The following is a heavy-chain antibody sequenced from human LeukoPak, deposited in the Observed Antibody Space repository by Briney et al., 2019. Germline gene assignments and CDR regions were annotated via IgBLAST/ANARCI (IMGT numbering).Heavy chain of an antibody. CDR1: GFTFSNYW. CDR2: ISYDGSNK. CDR3: ARSRALATVSEPPNPPHDY. J-gene: IGHJ4*02. D-gene: IGHD1-14*01. V-gene: IGHV3-30-3*01. Sequence: GGSLRLSCAASGFTFSNYWMSWVRQAPGKGLEWVAVISYDGSNKYYADSVKGRFTISRDNSKNTLYLQMNSLRAEDTAVYYCARSRALATVSEPPNPPHDYWGQGTLVTVSS.